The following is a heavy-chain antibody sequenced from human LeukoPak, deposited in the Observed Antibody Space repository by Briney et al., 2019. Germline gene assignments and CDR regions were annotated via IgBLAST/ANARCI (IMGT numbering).Heavy chain of an antibody. CDR3: ATRWGYCSSTSCSS. J-gene: IGHJ5*02. Sequence: GGSLRLSCAASGFTFSSYSMNWVRQAPGKGLEWVSSISSSSSYIYYADSVKGRFTISRDNTKNSLYLQMNSLRAEDTAVYYCATRWGYCSSTSCSSWGQGTLVTVSS. CDR2: ISSSSSYI. D-gene: IGHD2-2*01. CDR1: GFTFSSYS. V-gene: IGHV3-21*01.